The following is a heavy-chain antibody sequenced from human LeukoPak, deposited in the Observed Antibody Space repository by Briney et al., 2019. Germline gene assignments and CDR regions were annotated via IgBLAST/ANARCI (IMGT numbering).Heavy chain of an antibody. Sequence: SETLSLTCTVSGGSISSYYWSWIRQPPGKGLEWIGYIYYSGSTNYNPSLKSRVTISVDTSKNQFPLKLSSVTAADTAVYYCARTDILTGYYPFDYWGQGTLVTVSS. V-gene: IGHV4-59*01. CDR2: IYYSGST. J-gene: IGHJ4*02. CDR1: GGSISSYY. CDR3: ARTDILTGYYPFDY. D-gene: IGHD3-9*01.